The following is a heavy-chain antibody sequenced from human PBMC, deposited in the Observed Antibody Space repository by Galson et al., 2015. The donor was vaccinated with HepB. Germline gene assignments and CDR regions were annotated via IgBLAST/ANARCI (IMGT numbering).Heavy chain of an antibody. J-gene: IGHJ4*02. Sequence: SVKVSCKASGDNFATYDIHWVRQAPGQGLECMGWISDYNGDTKYAEKFQGRVTMTTDTSTSTAYMELRSLRSDDMAVYYCARGRSTVWSFDYWGQGTLVTVSS. CDR1: GDNFATYD. V-gene: IGHV1-18*03. CDR3: ARGRSTVWSFDY. CDR2: ISDYNGDT. D-gene: IGHD6-19*01.